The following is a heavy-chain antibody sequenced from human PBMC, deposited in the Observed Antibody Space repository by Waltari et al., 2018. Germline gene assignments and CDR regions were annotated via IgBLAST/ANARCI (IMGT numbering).Heavy chain of an antibody. CDR3: ARAISSGWWFDY. Sequence: EVQLVESGGGLVQPGGSLRLSCAASGFTFSSYGIHWVRQAPGKGRVWVSRINNDGSGTSYADSGKGRFTISRDNAKNTLYLQMNSLRAEDTAVYYCARAISSGWWFDYWGQETLVTVSS. CDR1: GFTFSSYG. J-gene: IGHJ4*02. D-gene: IGHD6-19*01. CDR2: INNDGSGT. V-gene: IGHV3-74*01.